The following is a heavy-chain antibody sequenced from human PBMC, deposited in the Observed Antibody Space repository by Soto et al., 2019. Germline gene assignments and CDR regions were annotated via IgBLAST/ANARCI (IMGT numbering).Heavy chain of an antibody. J-gene: IGHJ4*02. CDR1: GFSFNNYA. Sequence: SVKGSCKAVGFSFNNYAISWVRQAPGQGLEWMGWISANSGNTNYAQKLQGRVTMTTDTSTSTAYMELRSLRSDDTAVYYCATAGNYDSSGRDFWGQGTQVTVSS. CDR3: ATAGNYDSSGRDF. CDR2: ISANSGNT. V-gene: IGHV1-18*04. D-gene: IGHD3-22*01.